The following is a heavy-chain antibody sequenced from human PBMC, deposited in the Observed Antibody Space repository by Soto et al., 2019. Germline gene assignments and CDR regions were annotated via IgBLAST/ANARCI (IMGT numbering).Heavy chain of an antibody. CDR2: ISGGGTIK. V-gene: IGHV3-23*01. J-gene: IGHJ5*02. CDR3: AEWARYCSGADCRA. CDR1: GFPFSSRA. Sequence: EVQLLESGGGLVQPGGSLRLSCAASGFPFSSRAMSWVRQAPGKGLEWVSAISGGGTIKYYADSVKGRFTISRDTSKNTLYLRMNSLRADDTAVYYCAEWARYCSGADCRAWGQGTLVTVSS. D-gene: IGHD2-15*01.